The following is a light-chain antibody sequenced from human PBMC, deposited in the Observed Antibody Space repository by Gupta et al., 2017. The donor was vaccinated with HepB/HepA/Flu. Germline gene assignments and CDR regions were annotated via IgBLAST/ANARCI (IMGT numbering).Light chain of an antibody. CDR1: SSDVGSYNL. Sequence: QSALTQPASVSGSPGQSIPIPCTGTSSDVGSYNLVSWYQQHPGKAPKLMIYEVSKRPSGVSNRFSGSKSGNTASLTISGLQAEDEADYYCCSYAGSSTYVFGTGTKVTVL. V-gene: IGLV2-23*02. J-gene: IGLJ1*01. CDR2: EVS. CDR3: CSYAGSSTYV.